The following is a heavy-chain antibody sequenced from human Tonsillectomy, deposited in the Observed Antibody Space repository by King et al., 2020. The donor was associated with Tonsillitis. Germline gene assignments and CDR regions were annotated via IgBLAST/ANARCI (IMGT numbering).Heavy chain of an antibody. V-gene: IGHV3-15*01. Sequence: VQLVESGGGLVKPGGSLRLSCAASGFTFNNAWMNWVRQAPGKGLEWVGRIKSKTDGGTTDYAAPVKGRFTISRDDSKNTLYVQMNSLKTEDTAAYYCTTGLCRQLPGTDLPVSWFIYCGQGALVTVSS. J-gene: IGHJ4*02. CDR1: GFTFNNAW. CDR3: TTGLCRQLPGTDLPVSWFIY. D-gene: IGHD2-2*01. CDR2: IKSKTDGGTT.